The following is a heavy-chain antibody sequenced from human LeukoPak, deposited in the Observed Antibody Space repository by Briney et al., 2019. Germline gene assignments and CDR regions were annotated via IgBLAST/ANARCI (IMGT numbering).Heavy chain of an antibody. Sequence: GGSLRLSCAASGFTFSSYAMSWVRQAPGKGLEWVSAISGSGGSTYYADSVKGRFTISRDNSKNTLYLQMNSLRAEDTAAYYCARSTVATNFDYWGQGPLVTVSS. CDR1: GFTFSSYA. CDR3: ARSTVATNFDY. D-gene: IGHD5-12*01. CDR2: ISGSGGST. J-gene: IGHJ4*02. V-gene: IGHV3-23*01.